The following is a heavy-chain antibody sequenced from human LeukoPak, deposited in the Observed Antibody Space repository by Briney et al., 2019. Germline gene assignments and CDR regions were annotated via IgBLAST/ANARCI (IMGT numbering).Heavy chain of an antibody. V-gene: IGHV4-59*01. CDR2: IYYSGST. Sequence: SETLSLTCTVSGGSISSYYWSWIWQPPGKGLEWIGYIYYSGSTNYNPSLKSRVTISVDTSKNQFSLKLSSVTAADTAVYYCARAEGSRYGYMDVWGKGTTVTVSS. CDR1: GGSISSYY. D-gene: IGHD3-9*01. J-gene: IGHJ6*03. CDR3: ARAEGSRYGYMDV.